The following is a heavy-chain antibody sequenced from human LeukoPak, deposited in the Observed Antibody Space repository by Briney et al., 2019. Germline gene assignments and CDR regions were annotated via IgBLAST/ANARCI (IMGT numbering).Heavy chain of an antibody. CDR1: GFTFSSYD. D-gene: IGHD6-13*01. CDR3: ARDGYSSSLSGTYYWRYMDV. CDR2: ISRSTTTV. Sequence: GGSLRLSCAASGFTFSSYDMNWVRQAPGKGLEWVSYISRSTTTVYYEDSVKGRFTISRDNAKNSLYLQMNSLRAEDTAVYYCARDGYSSSLSGTYYWRYMDVWGTGTTVTVSS. V-gene: IGHV3-48*01. J-gene: IGHJ6*03.